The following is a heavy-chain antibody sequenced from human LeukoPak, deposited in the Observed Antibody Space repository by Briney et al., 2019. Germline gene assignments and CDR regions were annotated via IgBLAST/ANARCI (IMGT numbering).Heavy chain of an antibody. V-gene: IGHV3-21*01. D-gene: IGHD1-26*01. CDR1: GFNFNAYT. Sequence: GGSLRLSCAASGFNFNAYTIHWGRQVPGKGLEWVSSMISSRDFIFYGDSVKGRFTIFRDNANKSLDLEMSSLRGEDTAIYYCARGLVGAAFDLWGRGTLVTVSS. CDR3: ARGLVGAAFDL. J-gene: IGHJ4*02. CDR2: MISSRDFI.